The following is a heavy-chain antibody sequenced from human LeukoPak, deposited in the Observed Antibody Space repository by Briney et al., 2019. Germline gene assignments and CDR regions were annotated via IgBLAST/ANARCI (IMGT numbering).Heavy chain of an antibody. Sequence: GAPVKVSCKASGYTFTSYVINWVRQAPGQGLEWMGWISGYNGNTNYAQKLQGRVTMTTDTSTSTAYMELKSLRSDDTAVYYCAGEGYSSSWNYFDYWGQGALVTVSS. D-gene: IGHD6-13*01. CDR2: ISGYNGNT. V-gene: IGHV1-18*01. CDR3: AGEGYSSSWNYFDY. J-gene: IGHJ4*02. CDR1: GYTFTSYV.